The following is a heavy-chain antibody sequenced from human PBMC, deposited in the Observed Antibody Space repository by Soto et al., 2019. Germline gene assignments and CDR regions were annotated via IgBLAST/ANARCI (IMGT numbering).Heavy chain of an antibody. CDR1: GCSLRSYY. J-gene: IGHJ5*02. D-gene: IGHD2-2*01. CDR3: ARVPGP. Sequence: SETLSLTCTFSGCSLRSYYCSWFRQHPGKGLEWIGYIYYSGSTYYNPSLKSRVTISVDTSKNQFSLKLSSVTAADTAVYYCARVPGPWGQGTLVTVSS. V-gene: IGHV4-31*03. CDR2: IYYSGST.